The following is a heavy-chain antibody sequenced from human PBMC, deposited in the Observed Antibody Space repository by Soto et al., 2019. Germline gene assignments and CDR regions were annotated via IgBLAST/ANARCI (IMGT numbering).Heavy chain of an antibody. D-gene: IGHD2-21*02. CDR1: GGSISSGGYY. CDR3: ARLGGYYQAFDQ. V-gene: IGHV4-31*11. Sequence: SETLSLTCAVSGGSISSGGYYWSWIRQHPGKGLEWIGYIYYSGSTYYNPSLKSRVTISVDTSKNQFSLKLNSVTAADTAVYYCARLGGYYQAFDQWGQGSLVTVSS. J-gene: IGHJ4*02. CDR2: IYYSGST.